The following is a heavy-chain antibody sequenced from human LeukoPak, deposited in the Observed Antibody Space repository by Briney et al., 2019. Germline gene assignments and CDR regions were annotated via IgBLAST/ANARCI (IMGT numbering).Heavy chain of an antibody. V-gene: IGHV1-18*01. D-gene: IGHD3-10*01. J-gene: IGHJ5*02. CDR3: ARLLSGSGFDP. CDR1: GYTFTSFG. Sequence: ASVKVSCKASGYTFTSFGISWVRQAPGQGPEWMGWISAYNRNTNYAQKLQGRVTMTTDTSTSTAYMELRSLRSDDTAVYYCARLLSGSGFDPWGQGTLVTVSS. CDR2: ISAYNRNT.